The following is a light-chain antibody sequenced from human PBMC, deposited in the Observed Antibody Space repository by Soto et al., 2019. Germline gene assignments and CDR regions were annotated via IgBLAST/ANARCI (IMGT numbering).Light chain of an antibody. CDR2: GAP. Sequence: EIVMTQSPATLSVSPGERATLSCRASQSVSSNLAWYQQKPGQAPRLLIYGAPTRATGIPARFSGSGSDTEFTLTISSLQSEDVAVYYCQQYNNWPPLTFGGGTKVEIK. J-gene: IGKJ4*01. CDR1: QSVSSN. V-gene: IGKV3-15*01. CDR3: QQYNNWPPLT.